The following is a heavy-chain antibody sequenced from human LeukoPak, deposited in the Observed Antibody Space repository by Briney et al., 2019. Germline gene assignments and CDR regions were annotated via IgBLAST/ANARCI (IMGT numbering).Heavy chain of an antibody. J-gene: IGHJ4*02. CDR2: IYYSGST. CDR1: GGSISSGSYY. V-gene: IGHV4-39*07. Sequence: SETLSLTCTVSGGSISSGSYYWGWIRQPPGKGLEWIGSIYYSGSTYYNPSLKSRVTISVDTPKNQFSLKLSSVTAADTAVYYCARIDILTGIIGNWGQGTLVTVSS. CDR3: ARIDILTGIIGN. D-gene: IGHD3-9*01.